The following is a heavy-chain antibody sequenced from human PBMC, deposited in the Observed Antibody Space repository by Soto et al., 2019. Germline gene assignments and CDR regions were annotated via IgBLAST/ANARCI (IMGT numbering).Heavy chain of an antibody. J-gene: IGHJ5*02. CDR1: GFTFTSYW. CDR2: ISSYGSST. CDR3: GRGRERYDPWRGDNWFAR. V-gene: IGHV3-74*01. Sequence: EVQLVESGGGLVQPGGSLRLSCAASGFTFTSYWMHWVRQAPGKGPVWVSRISSYGSSTNYADSVKGRFTISRDNAKNTVYRQMVNLRAEDTALYYCGRGRERYDPWRGDNWFARWGQGTLVNVSS. D-gene: IGHD3-3*01.